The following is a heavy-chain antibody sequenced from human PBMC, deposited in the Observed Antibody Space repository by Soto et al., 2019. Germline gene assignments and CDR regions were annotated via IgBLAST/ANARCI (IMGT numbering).Heavy chain of an antibody. CDR1: GGSVTSDEDY. CDR3: ATESGSTYGYFDH. V-gene: IGHV4-30-4*01. Sequence: SETRSLTCTVSGGSVTSDEDYWTWIRQSPGKGLEWIGYISNSGSTGYNPSLKTRLSMSVDRSKNQFTLRLTSVTAADTAVYFCATESGSTYGYFDHWGQGTQVTVSS. CDR2: ISNSGST. D-gene: IGHD5-18*01. J-gene: IGHJ4*02.